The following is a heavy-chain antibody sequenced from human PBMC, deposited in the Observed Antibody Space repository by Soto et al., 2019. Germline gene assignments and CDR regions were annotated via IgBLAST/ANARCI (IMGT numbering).Heavy chain of an antibody. J-gene: IGHJ6*02. CDR2: IYHSGST. D-gene: IGHD4-17*01. CDR1: GYSISTGFN. CDR3: AREGYSDTYSYYQTLDV. Sequence: SETLSLTCAVSGYSISTGFNWAWIRQPPGKGLEWIGSIYHSGSTYYNLSLKSRVTISSDASKNQISLNLSSVTAADTAVYYCAREGYSDTYSYYQTLDVWGQGTTVTVSS. V-gene: IGHV4-38-2*02.